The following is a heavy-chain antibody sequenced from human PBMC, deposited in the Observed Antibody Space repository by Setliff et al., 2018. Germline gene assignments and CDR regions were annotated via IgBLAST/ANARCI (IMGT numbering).Heavy chain of an antibody. Sequence: GGSLRLSCAASGFRFSDLYMSWVRQVPGKGLAWLSKISGAGTTVYYADSVRGRFTISRDNSKNTQYLQMHSLRVEDTAVYYCAREYYDSSGFSYGMDVWGQGTTVTVSS. V-gene: IGHV3-11*04. J-gene: IGHJ6*02. CDR1: GFRFSDLY. D-gene: IGHD3-22*01. CDR3: AREYYDSSGFSYGMDV. CDR2: ISGAGTTV.